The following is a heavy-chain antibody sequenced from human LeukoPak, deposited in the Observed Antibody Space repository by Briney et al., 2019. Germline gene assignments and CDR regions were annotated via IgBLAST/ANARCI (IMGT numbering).Heavy chain of an antibody. Sequence: SQTLSLTCAISGDSVSSNSVTWNWVRQSPSRGLEWLGRTYYRSTWYNDYAVSVRGRITANPDTSKNQFSLHLNSVTPEDTAVYYCARRLTQYDCFDPWGQGILVTVSS. CDR1: GDSVSSNSVT. J-gene: IGHJ5*02. CDR2: TYYRSTWYN. V-gene: IGHV6-1*01. D-gene: IGHD2-2*01. CDR3: ARRLTQYDCFDP.